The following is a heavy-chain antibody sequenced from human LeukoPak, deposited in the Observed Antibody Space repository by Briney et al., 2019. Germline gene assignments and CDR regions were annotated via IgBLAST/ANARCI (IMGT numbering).Heavy chain of an antibody. CDR2: IRYDGSNK. D-gene: IGHD4-11*01. CDR3: ARTSVEGDTDYFDY. Sequence: GGSLRLSCAASGFTFSNYGMHWVRQAPGKGLEWVAFIRYDGSNKYYADSVKGRFTMSRDNSKNTLYLQMNSLRAEDTAVYYCARTSVEGDTDYFDYWGQGNLVTVSS. CDR1: GFTFSNYG. J-gene: IGHJ4*02. V-gene: IGHV3-30*02.